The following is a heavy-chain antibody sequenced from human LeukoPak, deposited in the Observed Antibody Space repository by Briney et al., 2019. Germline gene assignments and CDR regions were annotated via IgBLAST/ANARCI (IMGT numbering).Heavy chain of an antibody. CDR2: ITDSGNT. CDR1: GGSLSDYY. D-gene: IGHD3-22*01. V-gene: IGHV4-34*01. CDR3: ARAARPDYYDSPFDY. J-gene: IGHJ4*02. Sequence: SETLSLTCAVYGGSLSDYYWNWIRQPPGKGLEWIGEITDSGNTHYNSSLKGRVTISLDTSKNQFSLRLSSVTAADTAVYYCARAARPDYYDSPFDYWGQGTLVTVSS.